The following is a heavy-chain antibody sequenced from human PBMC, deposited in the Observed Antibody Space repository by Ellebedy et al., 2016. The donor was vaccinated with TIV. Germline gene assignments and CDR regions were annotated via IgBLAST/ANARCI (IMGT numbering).Heavy chain of an antibody. Sequence: PGGSLRLSCTASGFTFNNHVMNWVRQGPGKGLEWVSSITTSGDATYYADSVKGWFTISRDNSKDTLFLQMNGLRAEDTAGDYCVRRGPNWGHFDYWGPGTLVTVSS. D-gene: IGHD7-27*01. CDR3: VRRGPNWGHFDY. CDR2: ITTSGDAT. J-gene: IGHJ4*02. V-gene: IGHV3-23*01. CDR1: GFTFNNHV.